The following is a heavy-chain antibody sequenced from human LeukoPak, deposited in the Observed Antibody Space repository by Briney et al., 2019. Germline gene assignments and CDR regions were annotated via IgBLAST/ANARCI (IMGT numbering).Heavy chain of an antibody. V-gene: IGHV3-9*03. CDR1: GFTFDDYA. Sequence: GGSLRLSCAASGFTFDDYAMHWVRQAPGKGLEWVSGISWYSGSIAYADSVKGRFTISRDNAKNSLYLQMNSLRPEDMALYYCAKGNCGADCYPDYWGQGTLVTVSS. CDR3: AKGNCGADCYPDY. CDR2: ISWYSGSI. D-gene: IGHD2-21*02. J-gene: IGHJ4*02.